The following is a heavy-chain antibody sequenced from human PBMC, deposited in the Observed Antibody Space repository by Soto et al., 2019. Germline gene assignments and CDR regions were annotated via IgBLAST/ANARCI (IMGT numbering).Heavy chain of an antibody. D-gene: IGHD2-21*02. CDR1: GYTFTSSG. J-gene: IGHJ4*02. V-gene: IGHV1-18*01. Sequence: ASVKVSCRASGYTFTSSGISWVRQAPGQGLEWMGWINACNGNTKYSQKFQGRVTITRDTSTSTAYMELSSLRSEDTAVYYCARSIVVVTALDYWGQGTLVTVSS. CDR3: ARSIVVVTALDY. CDR2: INACNGNT.